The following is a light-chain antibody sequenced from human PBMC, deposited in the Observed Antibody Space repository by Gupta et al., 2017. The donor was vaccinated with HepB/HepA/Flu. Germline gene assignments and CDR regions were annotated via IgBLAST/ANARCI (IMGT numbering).Light chain of an antibody. CDR3: MQALQAPFT. V-gene: IGKV2-28*01. J-gene: IGKJ4*01. Sequence: VMHWDLLSVPVTPGEPASISCRSSQRLLSSNGYNYLDWYLQKPGQSPQLLIYLGSNRASGVPDRFSGSGSGTDFTLKISRVEAEDVGVYYCMQALQAPFTFGGGTKVEIK. CDR2: LGS. CDR1: QRLLSSNGYNY.